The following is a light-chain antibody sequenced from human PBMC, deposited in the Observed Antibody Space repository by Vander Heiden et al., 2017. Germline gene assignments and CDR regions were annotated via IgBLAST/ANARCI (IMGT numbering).Light chain of an antibody. J-gene: IGLJ2*01. CDR1: TSDVGGYDY. CDR2: AVS. CDR3: SSYSSTSALV. V-gene: IGLV2-14*03. Sequence: QSALTQPASVSGSLGQSITISCTGPTSDVGGYDYVPWYQRHPGKAPKLMIYAVSHRPSGVSYRFSASKSGNTASLTISGLHPDDEADYYCSSYSSTSALVFGGGTKLTV.